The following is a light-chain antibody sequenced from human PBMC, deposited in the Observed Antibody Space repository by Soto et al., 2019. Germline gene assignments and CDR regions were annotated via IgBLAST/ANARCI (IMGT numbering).Light chain of an antibody. J-gene: IGLJ7*01. CDR3: QSCDSCLSGSDVV. CDR2: GNN. CDR1: SSNIGAGYD. V-gene: IGLV1-40*01. Sequence: QSVLTQPPSVSGAPGQRVTISCTGRSSNIGAGYDVHWYQQLPGTAPKLLILGNNNRPSGVPDRFSGSKSGTSAFLAITGLQAEDEGDYYCQSCDSCLSGSDVVFGGGTQRTVL.